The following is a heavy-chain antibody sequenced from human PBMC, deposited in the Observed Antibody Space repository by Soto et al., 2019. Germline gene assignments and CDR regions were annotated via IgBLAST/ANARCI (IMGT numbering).Heavy chain of an antibody. CDR2: IYYSGST. D-gene: IGHD5-18*01. V-gene: IGHV4-61*01. J-gene: IGHJ5*02. CDR3: ARSVQRWPTNWCDP. Sequence: SETLSLTCTVSGGSVSSASYYWYWIRQPPGKGLEWIGYIYYSGSTNYNPSLKSRVTISVDTSKNQFSLKLNSVTAADTAVYYCARSVQRWPTNWCDPWGQGTRVTVSS. CDR1: GGSVSSASYY.